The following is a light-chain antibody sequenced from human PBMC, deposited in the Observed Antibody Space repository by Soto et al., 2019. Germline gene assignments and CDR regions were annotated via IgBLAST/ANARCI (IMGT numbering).Light chain of an antibody. CDR3: SSYTSSSTQV. Sequence: QSALTQPASVSGSPGQSITISCTGSSSDVGSYKYVSWYQQHPDKAPKLMIYKVSNRPSGVSNRFSGSKSDNTASLTISGLQAEDEADYYCSSYTSSSTQVFGGGTKLTVL. CDR1: SSDVGSYKY. J-gene: IGLJ3*02. V-gene: IGLV2-14*01. CDR2: KVS.